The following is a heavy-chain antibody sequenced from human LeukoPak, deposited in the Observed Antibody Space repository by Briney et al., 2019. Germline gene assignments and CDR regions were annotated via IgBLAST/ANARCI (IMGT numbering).Heavy chain of an antibody. CDR2: ISSSGSTI. V-gene: IGHV3-48*03. D-gene: IGHD3-22*01. Sequence: GSLRLSCAASGFTLSSYEMNWVRQAPGKGLEWVSYISSSGSTIYYADSVKGRFTISRDNAKNSLYLQMNSLRAEDTAVYYCARDYYDSSGYYYVGCFDYWGQGTLVTVSS. CDR3: ARDYYDSSGYYYVGCFDY. CDR1: GFTLSSYE. J-gene: IGHJ4*02.